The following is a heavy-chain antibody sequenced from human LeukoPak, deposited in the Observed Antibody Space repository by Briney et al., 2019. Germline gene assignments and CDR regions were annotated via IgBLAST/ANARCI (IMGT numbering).Heavy chain of an antibody. CDR3: ARPTKVKYYYDSSGYSDY. D-gene: IGHD3-22*01. Sequence: GASVKVSCKASGYTFTSYDINWVRQAPGQGLEGMGWINPNSGGTNYAQKFQGRVTMTRDTSISTAYMELSRLRSDDTAVYYCARPTKVKYYYDSSGYSDYWGQGTLVTVSS. CDR1: GYTFTSYD. J-gene: IGHJ4*02. CDR2: INPNSGGT. V-gene: IGHV1-2*02.